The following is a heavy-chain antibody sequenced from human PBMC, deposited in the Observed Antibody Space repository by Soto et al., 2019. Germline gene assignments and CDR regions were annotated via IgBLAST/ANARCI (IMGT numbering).Heavy chain of an antibody. D-gene: IGHD3-22*01. CDR1: GGSISSGGYS. CDR2: IYHSGST. J-gene: IGHJ6*02. CDR3: ARAGNWDYYDSSGYYSSHYYYYYGMDV. Sequence: SETLSLTCAVSGGSISSGGYSWSWIRQPPGKGLEWIGYIYHSGSTYYNPSLKSRVTISVDRSKNQFSLKPSSVTAADTAVYYCARAGNWDYYDSSGYYSSHYYYYYGMDVWGQGTTVTVSS. V-gene: IGHV4-30-2*01.